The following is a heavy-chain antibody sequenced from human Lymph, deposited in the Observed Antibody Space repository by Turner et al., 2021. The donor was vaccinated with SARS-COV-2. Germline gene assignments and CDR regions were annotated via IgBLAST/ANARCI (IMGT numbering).Heavy chain of an antibody. CDR2: ISYDVSNK. J-gene: IGHJ2*01. CDR1: GFTFSSYA. D-gene: IGHD3-22*01. CDR3: ARPTYYCICCYSPVAVWYFDL. Sequence: VQLVESGGGVVQPGRSLRLSCAASGFTFSSYAMHWVRQGQVKGLEWVAVISYDVSNKYYAASVKGRFTISRDNSKNPLYLQMNSLGAEDTAVYYCARPTYYCICCYSPVAVWYFDLLGRCTLVTVSS. V-gene: IGHV3-30*14.